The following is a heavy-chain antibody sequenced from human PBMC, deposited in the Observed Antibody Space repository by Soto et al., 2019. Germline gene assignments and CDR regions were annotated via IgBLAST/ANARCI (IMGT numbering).Heavy chain of an antibody. D-gene: IGHD6-6*01. V-gene: IGHV4-59*01. Sequence: SETLSLTCTVSGGSISSYYWSWIRQPPGKGLEWIGYIYYRGSTNYNPSIKSRVTISVDTSKNQFSLRLSSVTAADTAVYYCARDSRVAARPAYGMDVWGQGTTVTVSS. CDR2: IYYRGST. CDR1: GGSISSYY. J-gene: IGHJ6*02. CDR3: ARDSRVAARPAYGMDV.